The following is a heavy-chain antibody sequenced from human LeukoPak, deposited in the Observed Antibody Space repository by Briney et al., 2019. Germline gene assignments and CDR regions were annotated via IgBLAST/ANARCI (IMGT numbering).Heavy chain of an antibody. CDR3: AKHYMGSYYNHGLDS. V-gene: IGHV4-34*01. CDR1: GGSFSGYY. CDR2: IHYSGTT. D-gene: IGHD3-10*01. Sequence: SETLSLTCAVYGGSFSGYYWSWIRQPPGKGLEWIGSIHYSGTTYYNPSLKSRVTISVDTSKNQFFLKQSSVTAADTALYYCAKHYMGSYYNHGLDSWGQGTLVTVSS. J-gene: IGHJ4*02.